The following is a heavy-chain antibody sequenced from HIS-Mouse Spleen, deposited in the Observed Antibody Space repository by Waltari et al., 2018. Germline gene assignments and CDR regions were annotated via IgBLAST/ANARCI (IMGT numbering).Heavy chain of an antibody. V-gene: IGHV4-34*01. D-gene: IGHD1-1*01. CDR1: GGSFSGYY. J-gene: IGHJ3*02. CDR2: INHSGST. CDR3: ARGRFHSWNDAFDI. Sequence: QVQLQQWGAGLLKPSETLSLTCAVYGGSFSGYYWRGIRQPPGKGLEWIGEINHSGSTNYNPSLKSRVTISVDTSKNQFSLKLSSVTAADTAVYYCARGRFHSWNDAFDIWGQGTMVTVSS.